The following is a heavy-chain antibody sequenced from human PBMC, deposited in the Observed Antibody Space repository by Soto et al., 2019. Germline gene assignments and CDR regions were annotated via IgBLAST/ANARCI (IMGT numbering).Heavy chain of an antibody. CDR2: ISAYNGNR. CDR3: AGTYYAFDN. V-gene: IGHV1-18*01. D-gene: IGHD1-26*01. CDR1: GYTPTNYD. Sequence: QVPLVQSGPEVKKPGASVTVSCKTSGYTPTNYDIGWVRQAPGQGLEWMGWISAYNGNRNSAQKLQGRLTMTTDTSTKTAYMELRSLSSDDTAVYFCAGTYYAFDNWGQGTLVTVSS. J-gene: IGHJ4*02.